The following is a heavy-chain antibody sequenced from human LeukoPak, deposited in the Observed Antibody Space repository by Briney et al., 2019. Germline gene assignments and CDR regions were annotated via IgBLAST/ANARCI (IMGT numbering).Heavy chain of an antibody. CDR1: GGSFSGYY. Sequence: SETLSLTCAVYGGSFSGYYWSWIRQSPGKGLEWIGEINHSGSTNYNPSLKSRVTMSVDTSKKQFSLRLSSVTAADTAVYYCARQSGSHYYYMDVWGKGTTVTISS. D-gene: IGHD1-26*01. V-gene: IGHV4-34*01. J-gene: IGHJ6*03. CDR2: INHSGST. CDR3: ARQSGSHYYYMDV.